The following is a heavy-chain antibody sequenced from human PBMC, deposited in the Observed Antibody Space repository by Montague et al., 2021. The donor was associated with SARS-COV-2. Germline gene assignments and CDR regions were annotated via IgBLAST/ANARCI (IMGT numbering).Heavy chain of an antibody. CDR1: GGSTNNFY. CDR2: IYYSEGT. CDR3: ARTSLASASCRLDP. V-gene: IGHV4-59*01. Sequence: SETLSLTCTVSGGSTNNFYWSWIRQPPGKGLEWIGYIYYSEGTDYNPSLKSRVTISIDTSKNQFSLNLTSVTAADTGVYYCARTSLASASCRLDPWGQGTLVTVSS. J-gene: IGHJ5*02. D-gene: IGHD3-16*02.